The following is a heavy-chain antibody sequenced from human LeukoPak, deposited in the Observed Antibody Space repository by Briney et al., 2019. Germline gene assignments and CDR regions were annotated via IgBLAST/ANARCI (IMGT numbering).Heavy chain of an antibody. D-gene: IGHD6-6*01. CDR3: ARGRGIAARPWIDY. V-gene: IGHV4-4*07. CDR1: GGSISSYY. CDR2: IYTSGST. Sequence: PSETLSRTCTVSGGSISSYYWSWIRQPAGNGLEWIGRIYTSGSTNYNPSLKSRVTMSVDTSKNQFSLKLSSVTAADTAVYYCARGRGIAARPWIDYWGQGALVTVSS. J-gene: IGHJ4*02.